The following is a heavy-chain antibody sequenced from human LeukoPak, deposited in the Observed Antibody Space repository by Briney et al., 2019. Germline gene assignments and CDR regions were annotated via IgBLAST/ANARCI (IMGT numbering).Heavy chain of an antibody. D-gene: IGHD3-10*01. V-gene: IGHV1-2*02. CDR3: ARARDHPPFDI. J-gene: IGHJ3*02. CDR2: INPNSGGT. Sequence: GASVKVSCKASGYTFTGYYMHWVRQAPGQGLEWMGWINPNSGGTNYAQKFQGRVTMTTDTSTSTAYMELRSLRSDDTAVYYCARARDHPPFDIWGQGTMVTVSS. CDR1: GYTFTGYY.